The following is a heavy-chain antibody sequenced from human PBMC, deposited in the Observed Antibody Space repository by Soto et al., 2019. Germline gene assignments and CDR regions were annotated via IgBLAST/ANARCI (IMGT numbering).Heavy chain of an antibody. Sequence: SETLSLTCAVHGGSFSGFYWTWIRQPPGKGLEWIGEINHSGSSNYNPPLKSRVTMSLDTSRNQFSLSLNSVTAADTAVYYCARMAGPWYFDLWGRGTLVT. J-gene: IGHJ2*01. CDR3: ARMAGPWYFDL. CDR1: GGSFSGFY. CDR2: INHSGSS. V-gene: IGHV4-34*01.